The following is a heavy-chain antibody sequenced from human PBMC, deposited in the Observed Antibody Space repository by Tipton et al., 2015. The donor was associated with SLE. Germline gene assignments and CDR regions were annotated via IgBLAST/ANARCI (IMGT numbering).Heavy chain of an antibody. D-gene: IGHD3-10*02. J-gene: IGHJ4*02. CDR2: IYYSGST. CDR1: GGSISGSSYY. CDR3: AGMFYPREGYFDY. Sequence: TLSLTCTVSGGSISGSSYYWGWIRQPPGKGLEWIGSIYYSGSTYYNPSLKSRVTISVDTSKNQFSLKLSPVTAADTAVYYCAGMFYPREGYFDYWGQGTLVTVSS. V-gene: IGHV4-39*07.